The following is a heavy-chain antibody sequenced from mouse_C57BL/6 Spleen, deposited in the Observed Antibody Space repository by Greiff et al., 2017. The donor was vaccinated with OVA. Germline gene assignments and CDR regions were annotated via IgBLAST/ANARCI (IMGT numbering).Heavy chain of an antibody. Sequence: EVQGVESGGGLVKPGGSLKLSCAASGFTFSDYGMHWVRQAPEKGLEWVASISSGSSTIYYADTVKGRFTISRDNAKNTLFLQMTSLRSEDTAMYYCARRYYGSSLYWYFDVWGTGTTVTVSS. D-gene: IGHD1-1*01. CDR1: GFTFSDYG. J-gene: IGHJ1*03. CDR3: ARRYYGSSLYWYFDV. CDR2: ISSGSSTI. V-gene: IGHV5-17*01.